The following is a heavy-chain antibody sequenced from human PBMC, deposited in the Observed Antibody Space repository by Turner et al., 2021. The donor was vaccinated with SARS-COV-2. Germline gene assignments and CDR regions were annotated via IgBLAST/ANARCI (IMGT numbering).Heavy chain of an antibody. J-gene: IGHJ6*04. Sequence: VQLMESVGVLVPPGGSLRLCCVVSGFNFRSNWMHWVRQAPGKGLEWVERINRDGSTIDIADSVKGRFTVARDNAKNTLYLQMNSLRAEDTAVDYCAGIQSYDRRDYYGMDVWGKGTTVTVSS. CDR2: INRDGSTI. CDR1: GFNFRSNW. V-gene: IGHV3-74*01. D-gene: IGHD3-22*01. CDR3: AGIQSYDRRDYYGMDV.